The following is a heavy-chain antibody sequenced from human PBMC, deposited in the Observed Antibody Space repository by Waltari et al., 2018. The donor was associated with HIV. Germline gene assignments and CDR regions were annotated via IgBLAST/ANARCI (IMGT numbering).Heavy chain of an antibody. V-gene: IGHV3-9*01. CDR3: AKDILVGYSSGWHYYYGMDV. CDR1: GFTFDDYA. J-gene: IGHJ6*02. D-gene: IGHD6-19*01. Sequence: EVQLVESGGGLVQPGRSLRLSCAASGFTFDDYAMHWVRQALGQACEWVSGISWNSGSIGYADSVKGRFTISRDNAKNSLYLQMNSLRAEDTALYYCAKDILVGYSSGWHYYYGMDVWGQGTTVTVSS. CDR2: ISWNSGSI.